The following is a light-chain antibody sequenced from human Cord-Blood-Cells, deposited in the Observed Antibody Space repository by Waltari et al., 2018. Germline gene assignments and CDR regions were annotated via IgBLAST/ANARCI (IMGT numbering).Light chain of an antibody. CDR1: SSNTGSNY. Sequence: QSVLTQPPSASGTPGQRVTISCSGSSSNTGSNYVYWYQQPPGTAPKLLIYRNNQRPSGVPDRFSGSKSGTSASLAISGLRSEDEADYYCAAWDDSLSGVFGGGTKLTVL. V-gene: IGLV1-47*01. J-gene: IGLJ3*02. CDR3: AAWDDSLSGV. CDR2: RNN.